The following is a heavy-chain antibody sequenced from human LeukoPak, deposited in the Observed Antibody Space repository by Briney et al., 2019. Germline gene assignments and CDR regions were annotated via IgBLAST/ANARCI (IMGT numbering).Heavy chain of an antibody. Sequence: GASVKVSCKASGYTFTSYGISWVRQAPGQGLEWMGWISAYNGNTNYAQKLRGRVTMTTDTSTSTAYMELRSLRSDDTAVYYCARCYDFWSGYFFDYWGQGTLVTVSS. J-gene: IGHJ4*02. CDR3: ARCYDFWSGYFFDY. CDR2: ISAYNGNT. V-gene: IGHV1-18*01. D-gene: IGHD3-3*01. CDR1: GYTFTSYG.